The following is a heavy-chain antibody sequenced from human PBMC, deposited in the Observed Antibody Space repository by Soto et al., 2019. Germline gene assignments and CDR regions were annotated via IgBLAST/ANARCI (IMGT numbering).Heavy chain of an antibody. J-gene: IGHJ6*02. CDR1: GFTFSNYA. CDR2: ISGSGGST. CDR3: ARGYGGNSDYYYGMDV. V-gene: IGHV3-23*01. D-gene: IGHD4-17*01. Sequence: GGSLRLSCAASGFTFSNYAVTWVRQAPGKGLEWVSTISGSGGSTYYADSVKGRFTISRDNSKNTLYLQMNSLRSDDTAVYYCARGYGGNSDYYYGMDVWGQGTTVTVSS.